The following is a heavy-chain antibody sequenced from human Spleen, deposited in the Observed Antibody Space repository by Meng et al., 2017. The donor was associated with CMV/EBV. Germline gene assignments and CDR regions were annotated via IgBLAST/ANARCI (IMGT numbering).Heavy chain of an antibody. Sequence: GESLKISCAASGFTFSSYWMSWVRQAPGKGLEWVANIKQDGSEKYYVDSVKGRFTISRDNAKNSLYLQMNSLRAEDTAVYYCAKQVDFSLLDVWGQGTTVTVSS. V-gene: IGHV3-7*03. J-gene: IGHJ6*02. CDR3: AKQVDFSLLDV. CDR2: IKQDGSEK. CDR1: GFTFSSYW. D-gene: IGHD3-3*01.